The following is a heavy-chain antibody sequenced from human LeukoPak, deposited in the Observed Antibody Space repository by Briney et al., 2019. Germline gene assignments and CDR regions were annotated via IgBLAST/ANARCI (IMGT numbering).Heavy chain of an antibody. J-gene: IGHJ5*02. V-gene: IGHV4-34*01. CDR2: INHSGST. Sequence: PSETLSLTCAVYGGSFSGYYWSWIRQPPGKGLEWIGEINHSGSTNYNPSLKSRVTISVDTSKNQFSLKLSSVTAADTAVYYCARGFRYSSNWYAEEGWFDPWGQGTLVTVSS. D-gene: IGHD6-13*01. CDR3: ARGFRYSSNWYAEEGWFDP. CDR1: GGSFSGYY.